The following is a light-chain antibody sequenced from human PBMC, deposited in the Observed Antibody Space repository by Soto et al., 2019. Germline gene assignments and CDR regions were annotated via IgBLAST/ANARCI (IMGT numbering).Light chain of an antibody. Sequence: QSALTQPPSASGSPGQSVTISCTGNSTDIGGYNFVSWYQQQPGKAPRLLIYEVYKRPSGVPDRFSGSKSGSTASLTVSGLQGDDEAYYYCTSFARSEDPCVVFGGGTKLTVL. CDR1: STDIGGYNF. CDR3: TSFARSEDPCVV. V-gene: IGLV2-8*01. J-gene: IGLJ2*01. CDR2: EVY.